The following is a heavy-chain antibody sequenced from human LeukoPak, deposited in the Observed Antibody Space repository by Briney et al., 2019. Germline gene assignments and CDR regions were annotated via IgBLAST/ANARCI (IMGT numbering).Heavy chain of an antibody. D-gene: IGHD3-3*01. V-gene: IGHV3-23*01. CDR3: AKDDASTRFND. J-gene: IGHJ4*02. CDR2: ISGSGDIT. CDR1: GFTFSSHG. Sequence: GGSLRLSCAASGFTFSSHGMNWVRQAPGKGLEWISGISGSGDITWYADSVKGRFTISRDNSKNTLYLQIDSLGAGDTAVYYCAKDDASTRFNDWGQGTLVTVSS.